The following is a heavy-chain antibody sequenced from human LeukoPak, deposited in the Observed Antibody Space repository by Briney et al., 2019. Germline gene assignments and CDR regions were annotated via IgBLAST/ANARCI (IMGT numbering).Heavy chain of an antibody. J-gene: IGHJ3*02. V-gene: IGHV4-30-4*08. D-gene: IGHD4-17*01. Sequence: SQTLSLTCTVSGGSISRGDYYWSWIRQPPGKGLEWIGYIYYSGSTYYNPSLKSRVTISVDTSKNQFSLKLSSVTAADTAVYYCARDLRYGDYAFDIWGQGTMVTVSS. CDR2: IYYSGST. CDR3: ARDLRYGDYAFDI. CDR1: GGSISRGDYY.